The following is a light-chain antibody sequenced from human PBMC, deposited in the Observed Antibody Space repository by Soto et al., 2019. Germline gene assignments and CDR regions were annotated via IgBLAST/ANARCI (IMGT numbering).Light chain of an antibody. Sequence: EIVMTQSPATLSLSPGERATLSCRASQRVSSNFSWYQQKPGQAPRLLIYGASTRATGIPARFSGSGSGTEFTLTISSLQSEDFAVYYCQQYNNWPPYTFGQGTKLEIK. CDR1: QRVSSN. V-gene: IGKV3-15*01. J-gene: IGKJ2*01. CDR2: GAS. CDR3: QQYNNWPPYT.